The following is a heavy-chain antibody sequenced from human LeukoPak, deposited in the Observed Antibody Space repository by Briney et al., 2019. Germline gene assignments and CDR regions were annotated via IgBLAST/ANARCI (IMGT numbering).Heavy chain of an antibody. CDR3: ARFYFPEEHDRAWCEAH. Sequence: GGSLRLSCVASGFTFSSYWMSWVRQTPGKGLEWVANIKQDGSEKNYVDSVKGRFTISRDNAMNTVFLQMKSLRAEDTRTYYCARFYFPEEHDRAWCEAHWGQGVLVTVS. V-gene: IGHV3-7*01. CDR1: GFTFSSYW. CDR2: IKQDGSEK. J-gene: IGHJ4*02. D-gene: IGHD6-19*01.